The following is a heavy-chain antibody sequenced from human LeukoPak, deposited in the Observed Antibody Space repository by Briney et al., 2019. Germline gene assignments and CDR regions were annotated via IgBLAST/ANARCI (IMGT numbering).Heavy chain of an antibody. CDR2: VYSSGTT. CDR1: GGSVTSGTYL. CDR3: ASVVKYYDSSGFPSNYFDY. V-gene: IGHV4-30-4*01. J-gene: IGHJ4*02. Sequence: SETLSLTCTVSGGSVTSGTYLWSWIRQPPGKGLEWIGSVYSSGTTHLNPSLQTRVTMSVDTSRNEVSLKLASVTAADTAVYFCASVVKYYDSSGFPSNYFDYWGQGTLVTVSA. D-gene: IGHD3-22*01.